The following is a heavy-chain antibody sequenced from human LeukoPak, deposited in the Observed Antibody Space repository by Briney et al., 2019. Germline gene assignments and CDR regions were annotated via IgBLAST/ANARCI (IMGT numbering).Heavy chain of an antibody. CDR2: INPNSGGT. J-gene: IGHJ4*02. D-gene: IGHD3-22*01. V-gene: IGHV1-2*02. Sequence: ASVKVSCKASGYTFTGYYMHWVRQAPGQGLEWMGWINPNSGGTNYAQKLQGRVTMTRDTSISTAYMELSRLRSDDTAVYYCARVESRDFYDSSGYFHYWGQGTLVTVSS. CDR3: ARVESRDFYDSSGYFHY. CDR1: GYTFTGYY.